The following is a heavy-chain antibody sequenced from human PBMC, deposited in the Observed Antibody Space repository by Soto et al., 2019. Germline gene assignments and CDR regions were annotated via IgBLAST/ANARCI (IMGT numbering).Heavy chain of an antibody. CDR3: EKRLEG. Sequence: EVQLVESGGGLVQPGGSLRLSCAASGFTFSSYSMNWVRQAPGKGLEWVSYISSSSSTIYYADSVKGRFTISRDNAKNSLDLQMNSLRAVDRAVYYCEKRLEGWVQGTPVTVSS. CDR2: ISSSSSTI. J-gene: IGHJ4*02. V-gene: IGHV3-48*01. CDR1: GFTFSSYS.